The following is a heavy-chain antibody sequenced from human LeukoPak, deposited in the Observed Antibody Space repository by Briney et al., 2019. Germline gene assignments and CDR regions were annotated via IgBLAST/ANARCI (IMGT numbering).Heavy chain of an antibody. J-gene: IGHJ1*01. CDR2: FYTSEGT. D-gene: IGHD6-13*01. V-gene: IGHV4-61*02. CDR1: GGSISSGSNY. Sequence: PSETLSLTCTVSGGSISSGSNYWSWLRQPAGKGLEWIGRFYTSEGTNYNPSLKSRVTISVDMSNNQFSLKLSSVTAADTAVYYCASGASSSWYGYFQHWGQGTLVTVSS. CDR3: ASGASSSWYGYFQH.